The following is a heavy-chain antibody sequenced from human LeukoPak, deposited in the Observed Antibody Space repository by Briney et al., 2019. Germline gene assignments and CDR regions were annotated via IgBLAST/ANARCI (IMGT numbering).Heavy chain of an antibody. CDR3: ARDYRVINGPEGFDP. Sequence: SETLSLTCSVSGGSISSYHWSWIRQPAGKGLEWTGRIYTSGSTNYNPSLKSRVTISVDKSKNQFSLKLNSVTAADTAVYYCARDYRVINGPEGFDPWGQGTLVTVSS. CDR1: GGSISSYH. D-gene: IGHD2-8*01. J-gene: IGHJ5*02. CDR2: IYTSGST. V-gene: IGHV4-4*07.